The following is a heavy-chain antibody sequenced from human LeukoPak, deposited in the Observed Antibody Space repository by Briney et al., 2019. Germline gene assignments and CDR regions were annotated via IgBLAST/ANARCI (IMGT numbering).Heavy chain of an antibody. J-gene: IGHJ6*04. CDR1: GFSFSSRDW. CDR3: AELGITMIGGV. V-gene: IGHV3-7*01. Sequence: GGSLRLSCVASGFSFSSRDWMTWVRQAPGKGLGWVANIKQDGSEKNYVESVKGRFTISRDNAKNPVDLQMNSLRAEDTAVYYCAELGITMIGGVWGKGTTVTISS. D-gene: IGHD3-10*02. CDR2: IKQDGSEK.